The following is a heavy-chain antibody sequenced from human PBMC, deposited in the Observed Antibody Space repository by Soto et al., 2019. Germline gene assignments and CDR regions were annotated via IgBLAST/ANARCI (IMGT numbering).Heavy chain of an antibody. D-gene: IGHD1-26*01. CDR3: ARVVGATNTLHN. V-gene: IGHV3-7*01. Sequence: EVQLVESGGGLVQPGGSLRLSCVASGFPFSGHWRSWVRQAPGKGLEWVANIKQDGSEEHYVDSVKGRFTVSRDNAKNSLHLQMDSLRAEDTAVYYCARVVGATNTLHNWGQGTLVTVSS. J-gene: IGHJ4*02. CDR2: IKQDGSEE. CDR1: GFPFSGHW.